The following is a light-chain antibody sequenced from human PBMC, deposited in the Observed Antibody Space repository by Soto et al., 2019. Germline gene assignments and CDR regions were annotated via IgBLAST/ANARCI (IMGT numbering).Light chain of an antibody. J-gene: IGKJ4*01. Sequence: EIVLTQSPATLSSSPGERATLCCRASQTINIYLAWYQQKPGQAPRLLIYDASNRATGIPARFSGSGSGTDFTLTISNLEPEDFAVYYCQQRSNWPHTFGGGTKVEIK. CDR1: QTINIY. V-gene: IGKV3-11*01. CDR3: QQRSNWPHT. CDR2: DAS.